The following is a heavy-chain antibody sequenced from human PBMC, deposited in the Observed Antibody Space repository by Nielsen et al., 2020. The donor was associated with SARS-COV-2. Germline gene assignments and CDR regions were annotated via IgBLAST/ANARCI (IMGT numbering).Heavy chain of an antibody. Sequence: GESLKISCRASGLIFGTYGMHWVRQAPGKGLEWVAVISYDGSNKYYADSVKGRFTISRDNSKNTLYLQMNSLRAEDTAVYYCARDHALWFGELFMDYWGQGTLVTVSS. CDR1: GLIFGTYG. V-gene: IGHV3-30*03. CDR3: ARDHALWFGELFMDY. J-gene: IGHJ4*02. D-gene: IGHD3-10*01. CDR2: ISYDGSNK.